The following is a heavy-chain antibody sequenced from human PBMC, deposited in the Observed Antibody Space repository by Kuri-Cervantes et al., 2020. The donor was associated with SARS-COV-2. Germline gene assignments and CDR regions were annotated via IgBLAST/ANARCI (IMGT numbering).Heavy chain of an antibody. V-gene: IGHV3-30*04. J-gene: IGHJ4*02. CDR1: GFTFSSYA. CDR3: ARDPYYYGDYPDH. CDR2: ISYDGSKK. Sequence: GGSLRLSCAASGFTFSSYAMHWVRQAPGKGLEWVAVISYDGSKKYYAESVKGRFTISRDNSKNTMYLQMNSLRAEDTAVYYCARDPYYYGDYPDHWGQGTLVTVSS. D-gene: IGHD3-16*01.